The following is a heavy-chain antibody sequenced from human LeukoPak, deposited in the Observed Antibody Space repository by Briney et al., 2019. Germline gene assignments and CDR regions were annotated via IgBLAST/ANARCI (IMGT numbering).Heavy chain of an antibody. CDR3: AKARYGDYVAPVGGPFDY. V-gene: IGHV3-23*01. CDR1: GFTFSSYA. Sequence: GGSLRLSCAASGFTFSSYAMSWVRQAPGKGLEWVSAISGSGGSTYYADSVKGRFTISRDNSKNTLYLQMNSLRAEDTAVYYCAKARYGDYVAPVGGPFDYWGQGTLVTV. CDR2: ISGSGGST. D-gene: IGHD4-17*01. J-gene: IGHJ4*02.